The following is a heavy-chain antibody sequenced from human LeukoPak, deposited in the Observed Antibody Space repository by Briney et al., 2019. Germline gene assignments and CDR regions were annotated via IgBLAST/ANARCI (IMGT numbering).Heavy chain of an antibody. Sequence: GGSLRLSCAASGFTFSSFWMHWVRQAPGKGLVWVSHTNSDGSTTDYADSVRGRFTISRDNAKNTLYLQMNSLTVEDTAVYYCARAGSHRNSGYDYWGQGILVTVSS. CDR3: ARAGSHRNSGYDY. D-gene: IGHD5-12*01. J-gene: IGHJ4*02. CDR1: GFTFSSFW. CDR2: TNSDGSTT. V-gene: IGHV3-74*01.